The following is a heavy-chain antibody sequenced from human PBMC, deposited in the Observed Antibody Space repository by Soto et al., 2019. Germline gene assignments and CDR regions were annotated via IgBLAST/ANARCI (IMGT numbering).Heavy chain of an antibody. J-gene: IGHJ3*02. D-gene: IGHD3-3*01. CDR3: ARSLSSGGFWSGYHHDAFDI. CDR2: ISGSGGST. V-gene: IGHV3-23*01. Sequence: GSLRLSCAASGFTFSSYAMSWFRQAPGKGREWVSAISGSGGSTYYADSVKGRFTISRDNAKNSLYLQMNSLRAEDTAVYYCARSLSSGGFWSGYHHDAFDIWGQGTMVTVS. CDR1: GFTFSSYA.